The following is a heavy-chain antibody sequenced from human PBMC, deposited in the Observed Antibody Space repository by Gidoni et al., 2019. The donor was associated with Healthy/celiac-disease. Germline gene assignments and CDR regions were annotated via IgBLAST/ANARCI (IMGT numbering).Heavy chain of an antibody. Sequence: EVQLVESGGGLVQPGRSLRLSCAASGFTFDDYAMHWVRQAPGKGLEWVSGISWNSGSIGYADSVKGRFTISRDNAKNSLYLQMNSLRAEDTALYYCAKGEAQYDILTGYYRGWGQGTLVTVSS. V-gene: IGHV3-9*01. J-gene: IGHJ4*02. D-gene: IGHD3-9*01. CDR3: AKGEAQYDILTGYYRG. CDR2: ISWNSGSI. CDR1: GFTFDDYA.